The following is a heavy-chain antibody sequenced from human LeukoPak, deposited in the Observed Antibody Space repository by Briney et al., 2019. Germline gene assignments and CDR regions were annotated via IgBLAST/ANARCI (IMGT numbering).Heavy chain of an antibody. D-gene: IGHD3-22*01. CDR2: IRYDGSNK. CDR3: AKDPTASYYDSSGYYGGY. Sequence: GGSLRLSCAASGFTFSSYGMHWVRQAPGKGLEGVAFIRYDGSNKYYADSVKGRFTISRDNSKNTLYLQMNSLRAEDTAVYYCAKDPTASYYDSSGYYGGYWGQGTLVTVSS. J-gene: IGHJ4*02. CDR1: GFTFSSYG. V-gene: IGHV3-30*02.